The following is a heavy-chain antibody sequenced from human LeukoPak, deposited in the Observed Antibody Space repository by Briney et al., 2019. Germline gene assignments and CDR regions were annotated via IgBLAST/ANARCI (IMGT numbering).Heavy chain of an antibody. CDR3: AKEGNYVWGSYRPSFDY. CDR1: GFTFSNHW. V-gene: IGHV3-23*01. CDR2: ISGSGGST. J-gene: IGHJ4*02. D-gene: IGHD3-16*02. Sequence: GGSLRLSCAASGFTFSNHWMHWVRQAPGKGLMWVSAISGSGGSTYYADSVKGRFTISRDNSKNTLYLQMNSLRAEDTAVYYCAKEGNYVWGSYRPSFDYWGQGTLVTVSS.